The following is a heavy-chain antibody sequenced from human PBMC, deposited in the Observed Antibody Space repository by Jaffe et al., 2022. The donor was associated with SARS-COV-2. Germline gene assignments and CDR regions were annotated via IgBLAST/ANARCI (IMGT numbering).Heavy chain of an antibody. CDR2: ISYDGSSK. CDR3: ARDQGNSGSYLPDY. D-gene: IGHD1-26*01. J-gene: IGHJ4*02. Sequence: QVRLVESGGGVVQPGRSLRLSCAASGFTFNNYAMHWVRQAPGKGLEWVAVISYDGSSKYYADSVKGRFTISRDNSKNTLYLQMNSLTTEDTAVYYCARDQGNSGSYLPDYWGQGTLVTVSS. V-gene: IGHV3-30-3*01. CDR1: GFTFNNYA.